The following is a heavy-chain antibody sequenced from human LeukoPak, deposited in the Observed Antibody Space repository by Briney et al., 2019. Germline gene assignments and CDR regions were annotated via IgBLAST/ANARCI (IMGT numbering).Heavy chain of an antibody. CDR2: IQDSGGT. D-gene: IGHD4-17*01. Sequence: PAETLSLTCAVYGGSFTGDYWSWIRQPPGKGLEWIGEIQDSGGTNYNPSLKSRVTMSVDTSKNQFSLKLSSVTAADTAVYYCARDPNGDYDWGQGTLVTVSS. V-gene: IGHV4-34*01. J-gene: IGHJ4*02. CDR1: GGSFTGDY. CDR3: ARDPNGDYD.